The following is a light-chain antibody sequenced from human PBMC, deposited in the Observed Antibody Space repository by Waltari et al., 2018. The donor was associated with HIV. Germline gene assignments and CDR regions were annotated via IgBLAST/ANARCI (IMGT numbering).Light chain of an antibody. CDR3: QQYGASPHT. J-gene: IGKJ2*01. CDR1: QTVNSGY. Sequence: EIVLTQSPGTLSLSPGERATLSCKASQTVNSGYLAWYQQKAGQAPRLLVDGPSTRASGIADRFSCRGSGTDFTLTITALEPEDSAVYHCQQYGASPHTFGQGTKLEIE. CDR2: GPS. V-gene: IGKV3-20*01.